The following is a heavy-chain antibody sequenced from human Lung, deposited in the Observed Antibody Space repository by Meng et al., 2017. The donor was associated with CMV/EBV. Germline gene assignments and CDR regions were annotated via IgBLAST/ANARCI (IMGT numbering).Heavy chain of an antibody. J-gene: IGHJ3*01. CDR2: IYSGGDT. V-gene: IGHV3-53*01. CDR3: ARNSLDYDAFDY. D-gene: IGHD3-9*01. Sequence: GGSLRLXCAASGFTVTSNSMTWVRQAPGKGLECVSVIYSGGDTKYANSVKGRFTISSDNSKNTLFLQMNYLKPGDTAVYYCARNSLDYDAFDYWGQGTMVTVSS. CDR1: GFTVTSNS.